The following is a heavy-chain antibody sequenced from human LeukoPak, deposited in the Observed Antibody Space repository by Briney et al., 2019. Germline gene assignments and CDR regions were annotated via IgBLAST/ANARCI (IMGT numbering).Heavy chain of an antibody. CDR2: LYYSGST. CDR1: VASFRRSTYS. Sequence: PQTLCLTPALSVASFRRSTYSRGSVCQPPEKGLEWIVSLYYSGSTYYDPSLKSRHTMSVDTSKNQFSLKLSSVTAADTAVYYCARHAGGIAAAGTRPLDYWGQGTLVTVSS. CDR3: ARHAGGIAAAGTRPLDY. V-gene: IGHV4-39*01. D-gene: IGHD6-13*01. J-gene: IGHJ4*02.